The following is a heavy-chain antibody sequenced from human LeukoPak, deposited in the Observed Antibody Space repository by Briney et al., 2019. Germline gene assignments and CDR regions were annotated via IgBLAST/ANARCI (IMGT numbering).Heavy chain of an antibody. J-gene: IGHJ5*02. Sequence: PGGSPRLSCAASRFTLSSYRMNWVRQAPGKGLEWVSAISGSGGSTYYADSVKCRFNISRDTSKNTLYLQMNSLRAEDTAVYYCAKAGSSWYGDLFDRWGQGTLVTVSS. CDR2: ISGSGGST. D-gene: IGHD6-13*01. V-gene: IGHV3-23*01. CDR1: RFTLSSYR. CDR3: AKAGSSWYGDLFDR.